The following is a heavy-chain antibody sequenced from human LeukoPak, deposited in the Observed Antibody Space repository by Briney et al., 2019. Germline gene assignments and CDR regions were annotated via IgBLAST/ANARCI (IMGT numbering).Heavy chain of an antibody. CDR2: INQSGST. CDR3: ARGPRRGYSYGQHYYFDY. J-gene: IGHJ4*02. D-gene: IGHD5-18*01. V-gene: IGHV4-34*01. CDR1: GGSFSGYY. Sequence: SETLSLTCAVYGGSFSGYYCSWIRQPPGKGLEWIGEINQSGSTNYNPSLKSRVTISVDTSKNQFSLRLSSVTAADTAVYYCARGPRRGYSYGQHYYFDYWGRGTLVTVSS.